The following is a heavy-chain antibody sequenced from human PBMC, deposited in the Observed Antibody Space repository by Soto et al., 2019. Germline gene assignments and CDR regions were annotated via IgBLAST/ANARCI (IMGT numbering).Heavy chain of an antibody. V-gene: IGHV2-5*02. CDR1: GFSLSSTRMA. J-gene: IGHJ4*02. CDR3: AHIVVAGLGYYFDY. Sequence: QITLKESGPTLVKPTQTLTLTCTFSGFSLSSTRMAVGWIRQPSGKALEWLALIYWDDDKRYSPFLKSRLTITKDTSKNQVVLTMSTMDPVDTARYYCAHIVVAGLGYYFDYWGQGTLVTVSS. D-gene: IGHD6-19*01. CDR2: IYWDDDK.